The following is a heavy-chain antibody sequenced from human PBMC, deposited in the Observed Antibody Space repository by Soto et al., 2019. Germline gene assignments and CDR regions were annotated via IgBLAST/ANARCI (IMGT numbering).Heavy chain of an antibody. Sequence: PGGSLRLSCVGSGVDFRGSYMNWIRQAPGKGLEWISYISDTGRTIHYADSVKGRFVISRDNSRDSLYLQMNDLGADDTAIYYCAGFKEGKIVGLRWLDPWGQGTRVTVS. CDR3: AGFKEGKIVGLRWLDP. J-gene: IGHJ5*02. CDR2: ISDTGRTI. CDR1: GVDFRGSY. D-gene: IGHD3-16*02. V-gene: IGHV3-11*01.